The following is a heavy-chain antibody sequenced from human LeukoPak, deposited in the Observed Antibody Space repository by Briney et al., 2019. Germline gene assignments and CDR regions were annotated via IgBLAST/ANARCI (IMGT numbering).Heavy chain of an antibody. J-gene: IGHJ6*03. Sequence: SETLSLTCIVSGGSISSCNYYWDWIRQAPGQGREGVGSMCHSARTYYNPSRKGRLTIFVDTSKNQFSLELRSVTAADTAVYYCARRSGGYPYRDGYYYYMDVWGKGTTVTTSS. CDR3: ARRSGGYPYRDGYYYYMDV. CDR2: MCHSART. D-gene: IGHD5-24*01. CDR1: GGSISSCNYY. V-gene: IGHV4-39*01.